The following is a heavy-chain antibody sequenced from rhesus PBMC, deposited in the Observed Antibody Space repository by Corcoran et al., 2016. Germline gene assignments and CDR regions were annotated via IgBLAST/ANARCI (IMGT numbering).Heavy chain of an antibody. CDR1: GYTFTELS. Sequence: EVQLVQSGAEVKKPGASVKISCKASGYTFTELSMHWVRPAPGKGLEWMGRVDPEDGEEDHAQKIQDRVTITADTSTDTANMELSSLRSEDTAVYYCARDGRFEDDYWLRFDYWGQGVLVTVSS. D-gene: IGHD3-9*01. J-gene: IGHJ4*01. CDR2: VDPEDGEE. V-gene: IGHV1-111*02. CDR3: ARDGRFEDDYWLRFDY.